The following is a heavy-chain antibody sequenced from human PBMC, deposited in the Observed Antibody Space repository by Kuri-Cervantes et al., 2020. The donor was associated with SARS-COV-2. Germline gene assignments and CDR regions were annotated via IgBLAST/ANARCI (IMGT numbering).Heavy chain of an antibody. V-gene: IGHV3-7*01. Sequence: ETLSLTCAASGFTFSSYWMSWVRQAPGKGLEWVANIKQDGSEKYYVDSVKGRFTISRDNAKDSLYLQMNSLRAEDTAVYYCARDDHDWGEGGAFGIWGQGTMVTVSS. CDR1: GFTFSSYW. J-gene: IGHJ3*02. CDR2: IKQDGSEK. CDR3: ARDDHDWGEGGAFGI. D-gene: IGHD7-27*01.